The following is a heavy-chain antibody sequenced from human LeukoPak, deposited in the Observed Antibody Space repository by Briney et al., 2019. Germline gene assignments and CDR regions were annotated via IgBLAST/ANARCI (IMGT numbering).Heavy chain of an antibody. CDR3: AKDSDYYDSSGLDY. D-gene: IGHD3-22*01. J-gene: IGHJ4*02. Sequence: GGSLRLSCEASGFTFRDHWMHWVRQVPGKGLVWVSRINGDESSTAYADSVKGRFTISRDNARNTLYLQMNSLRAEDTAVYYCAKDSDYYDSSGLDYWGQGTLVTVSS. CDR2: INGDESST. V-gene: IGHV3-74*01. CDR1: GFTFRDHW.